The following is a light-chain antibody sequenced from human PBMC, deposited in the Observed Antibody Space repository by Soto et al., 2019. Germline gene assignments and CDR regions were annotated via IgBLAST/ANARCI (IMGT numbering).Light chain of an antibody. V-gene: IGKV1-39*01. CDR3: QQSYGVPLT. CDR1: QFISKS. CDR2: ATS. J-gene: IGKJ4*01. Sequence: DIQMTQSPPSLSASVGDRVTISRRASQFISKSLNWYQQRPGKAPRLLIYATSSLESGVPSGFSGSGSGTDFTLTIDSLQPEDFATYYCQQSYGVPLTFGGGTTVEMK.